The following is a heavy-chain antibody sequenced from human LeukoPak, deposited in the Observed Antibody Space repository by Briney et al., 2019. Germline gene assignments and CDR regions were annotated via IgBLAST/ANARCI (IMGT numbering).Heavy chain of an antibody. CDR1: GFTFSSYA. Sequence: GGSLRLSCAASGFTFSSYAMSWVRQAPGEGLVWVSRINTDGSTTTYADFVKGRFTVSRGYSKNTLYLQMNSLRVEDTAMYYCARDLSYFDYWGQGTLVTVSS. J-gene: IGHJ4*02. CDR3: ARDLSYFDY. V-gene: IGHV3-74*01. CDR2: INTDGSTT. D-gene: IGHD2/OR15-2a*01.